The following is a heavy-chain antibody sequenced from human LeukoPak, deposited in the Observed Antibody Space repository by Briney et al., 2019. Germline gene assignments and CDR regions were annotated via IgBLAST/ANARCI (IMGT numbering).Heavy chain of an antibody. Sequence: GGSLRLSCAASGFTFDDYTMHWVRQAPGKGLEWVSPISWDGGSTYYADSVKGRFTISRGNSKNSLYLQMNSLRTEDTALYYCAKGRLIYGDYAGYFDYWGQGTLVTVSS. V-gene: IGHV3-43*01. D-gene: IGHD4-17*01. J-gene: IGHJ4*02. CDR2: ISWDGGST. CDR3: AKGRLIYGDYAGYFDY. CDR1: GFTFDDYT.